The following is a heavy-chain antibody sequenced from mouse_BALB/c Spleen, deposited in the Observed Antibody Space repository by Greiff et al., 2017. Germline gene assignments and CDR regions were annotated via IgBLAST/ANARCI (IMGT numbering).Heavy chain of an antibody. D-gene: IGHD3-1*01. CDR3: DSADCGDYAMDC. J-gene: IGHJ4*01. Sequence: VQLQQSGAELVKPGASVKLSCTASGFTIKDIYMHWVKQRPEQGLEWIGRIDPANGNIKYDPKFQGKATITADTTSNTAYLQLSSLTSEDTAVYTCDSADCGDYAMDCWGQGTSVTVSS. CDR1: GFTIKDIY. CDR2: IDPANGNI. V-gene: IGHV14-3*02.